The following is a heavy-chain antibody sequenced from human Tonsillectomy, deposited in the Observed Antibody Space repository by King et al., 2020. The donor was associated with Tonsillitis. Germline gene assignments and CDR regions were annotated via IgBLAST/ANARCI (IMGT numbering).Heavy chain of an antibody. CDR3: ARRVAGDWYFDL. V-gene: IGHV4-59*08. Sequence: VQLQDSGPGLVKPSDTLSRTCTVSVGAISRHYVSWIRQPPGNGLELSGYIYHSGSTNYNPSLRRRVTIAVDTSKNQFSLKLSSVTAADTAVYYCARRVAGDWYFDLWGRGTLVTVSS. J-gene: IGHJ2*01. CDR2: IYHSGST. D-gene: IGHD2-15*01. CDR1: VGAISRHY.